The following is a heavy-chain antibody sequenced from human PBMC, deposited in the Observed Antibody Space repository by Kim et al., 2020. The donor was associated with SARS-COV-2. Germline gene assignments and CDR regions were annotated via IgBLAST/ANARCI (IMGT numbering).Heavy chain of an antibody. CDR3: ASSYNGDTAMVV. V-gene: IGHV5-51*01. Sequence: SYSPSFQGQVTISADKSISTAYLQWSSLKASDTAMYYCASSYNGDTAMVVWGQGTLVTVSS. J-gene: IGHJ4*02. D-gene: IGHD5-18*01.